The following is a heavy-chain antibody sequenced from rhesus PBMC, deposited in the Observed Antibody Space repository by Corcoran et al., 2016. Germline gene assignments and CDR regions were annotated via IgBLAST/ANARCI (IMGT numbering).Heavy chain of an antibody. CDR1: GGSISSSC. J-gene: IGHJ4*01. V-gene: IGHV4-169*02. CDR2: LYGSGSNT. D-gene: IGHD6-25*01. CDR3: AREGRSGSWDFDY. Sequence: QLQLQESGPGLVKPSETLSVTCAVSGGSISSSCGSWIRQAPGKGQEWIGYLYGSGSNTNYNPSLKSRVTLSVDTSKTQLSLKLSSVTTADTAVYYCAREGRSGSWDFDYWGQGVLVTVSS.